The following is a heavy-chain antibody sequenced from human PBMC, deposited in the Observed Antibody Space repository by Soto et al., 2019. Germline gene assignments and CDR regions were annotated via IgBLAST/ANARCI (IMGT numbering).Heavy chain of an antibody. CDR1: CGSISSSNW. CDR2: IYHSGST. CDR3: ARDLAAGSGVYGMDV. Sequence: SETLSLTCAVSCGSISSSNWWSWVRQPPGKGLEWIGEIYHSGSTNYNPSLKSRVTISVDKSRNQFSLKLSSVTAADTAVYYCARDLAAGSGVYGMDVWGQGTTVTVSS. V-gene: IGHV4-4*02. D-gene: IGHD3-10*01. J-gene: IGHJ6*02.